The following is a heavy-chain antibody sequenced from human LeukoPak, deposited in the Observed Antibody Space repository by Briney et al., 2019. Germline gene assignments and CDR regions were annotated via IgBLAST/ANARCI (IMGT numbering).Heavy chain of an antibody. CDR2: IYTSGSP. J-gene: IGHJ4*02. CDR1: GSSISTYY. CDR3: AREAADIVVVYFDY. D-gene: IGHD2-15*01. V-gene: IGHV4-4*07. Sequence: SETLSLTCTVSGSSISTYYWSWIRQPAGKGLEWIGRIYTSGSPNYNPSLKSRVTMSVDTSKSQVSLKLRSVTAADTALYYCAREAADIVVVYFDYWGQGTLVTVSS.